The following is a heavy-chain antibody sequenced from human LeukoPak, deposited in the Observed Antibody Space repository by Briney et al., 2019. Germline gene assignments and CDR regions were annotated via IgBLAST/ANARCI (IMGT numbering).Heavy chain of an antibody. J-gene: IGHJ5*02. Sequence: GASVKVSCKASGYTFTSYAMHWVRQAPGQRLEWMGWINTGNGNTKYSQKFQGRVTITRDTSASTAYMELSGLRSEDTAVYYCARAIIAAADSNWFDPWGQGTLVTVSS. D-gene: IGHD6-13*01. CDR2: INTGNGNT. CDR3: ARAIIAAADSNWFDP. CDR1: GYTFTSYA. V-gene: IGHV1-3*04.